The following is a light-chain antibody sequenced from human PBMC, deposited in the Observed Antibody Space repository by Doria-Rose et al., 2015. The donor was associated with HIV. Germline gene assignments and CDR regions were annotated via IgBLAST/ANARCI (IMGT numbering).Light chain of an antibody. Sequence: EIVLTQSPGTLFLSPGERATLSCRASQSFSSTYLAWYQQKPGQAPSLLIYDGSTRATGIPDRFSASGSETDFTLTINRLEPEDFALYYCHQYGTSWTFGQGTKVEI. J-gene: IGKJ1*01. CDR2: DGS. V-gene: IGKV3-20*01. CDR1: QSFSSTY. CDR3: HQYGTSWT.